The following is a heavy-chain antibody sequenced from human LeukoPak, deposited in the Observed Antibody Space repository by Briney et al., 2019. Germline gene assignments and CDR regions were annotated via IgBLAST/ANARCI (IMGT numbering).Heavy chain of an antibody. CDR2: ISSSSSYI. J-gene: IGHJ4*02. Sequence: GSLRLSCAASGFTFSGYSMNWVRQAPGKGLEWVSSISSSSSYIYYADSVKGRFTISRDNAKNSLYLQMNSLRAEDTAVYYCARRGYNYDDVYDYWGQGTLVTVSS. CDR3: ARRGYNYDDVYDY. CDR1: GFTFSGYS. V-gene: IGHV3-21*01. D-gene: IGHD5-18*01.